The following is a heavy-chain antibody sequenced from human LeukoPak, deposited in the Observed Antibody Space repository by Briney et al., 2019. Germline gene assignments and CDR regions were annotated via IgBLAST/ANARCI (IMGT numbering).Heavy chain of an antibody. D-gene: IGHD3-10*01. V-gene: IGHV1-2*02. CDR1: GFTFTGYY. CDR2: INPNSGGT. Sequence: ASVKVSCKASGFTFTGYYMHWVRQAPGQGLEWMGWINPNSGGTNYAQKFQGRVTMTRDTSISTAYMELSRLRSDDTAVYYCASDISMVRGVIGNYYYYGMDVWGQGTTVTVSS. CDR3: ASDISMVRGVIGNYYYYGMDV. J-gene: IGHJ6*02.